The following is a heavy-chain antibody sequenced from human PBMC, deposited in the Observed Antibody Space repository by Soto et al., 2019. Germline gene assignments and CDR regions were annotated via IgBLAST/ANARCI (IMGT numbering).Heavy chain of an antibody. CDR1: GGTFSRYT. CDR3: ARYGTLYDSSAYYYLY. Sequence: RASVKVSCKASGGTFSRYTITWVRQAPGQGLEWMGGITPMFGTPNYAQKCQGRVTIAADESTSTVYMELSSLRSEDTAMYYCARYGTLYDSSAYYYLYWGQGTLVTVSS. CDR2: ITPMFGTP. D-gene: IGHD3-22*01. J-gene: IGHJ4*02. V-gene: IGHV1-69*13.